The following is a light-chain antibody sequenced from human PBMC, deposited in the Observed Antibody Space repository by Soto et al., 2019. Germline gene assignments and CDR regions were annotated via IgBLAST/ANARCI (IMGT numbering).Light chain of an antibody. Sequence: QSVLTQPPAVSAAPGQKVTISCSGSSSNIGNNYVSWYQQLPGTAPKLLIYDNNKRPSGIPDRFSGSKSGTSATLGITGLQTGDEADYYCGTWDSSVTAYVLGTGTEVTVL. J-gene: IGLJ1*01. CDR3: GTWDSSVTAYV. CDR1: SSNIGNNY. V-gene: IGLV1-51*01. CDR2: DNN.